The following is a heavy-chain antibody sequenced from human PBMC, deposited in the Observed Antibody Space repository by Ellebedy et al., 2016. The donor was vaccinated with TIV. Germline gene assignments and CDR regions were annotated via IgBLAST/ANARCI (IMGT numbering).Heavy chain of an antibody. CDR2: ITAEGDNT. CDR3: TKDTGMWYSFGKGLDL. Sequence: PGGSLRLSCAASGFTFEDYAMHWVRQAPGKGLEWVSLITAEGDNTYYVDSVRGRFTVSRDNRKDSLYLQMNSLTIEDTALYYCTKDTGMWYSFGKGLDLWGQGTLVTVSS. V-gene: IGHV3-43*02. CDR1: GFTFEDYA. J-gene: IGHJ5*02. D-gene: IGHD5-18*01.